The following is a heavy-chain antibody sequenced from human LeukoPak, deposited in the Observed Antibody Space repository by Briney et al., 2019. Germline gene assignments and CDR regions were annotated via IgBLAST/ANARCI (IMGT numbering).Heavy chain of an antibody. V-gene: IGHV1-2*02. CDR2: INPNSGGT. CDR3: ARTSHYYYGMDV. J-gene: IGHJ6*02. CDR1: GYTFTGYY. Sequence: EASVKVSCKASGYTFTGYYTHWVRQAPGQGLEWMGWINPNSGGTNYAQKFQGRVTMTRDTSISTAYMELSRLRSDDTAVYYCARTSHYYYGMDVWGQGTTVTVSS. D-gene: IGHD2-2*01.